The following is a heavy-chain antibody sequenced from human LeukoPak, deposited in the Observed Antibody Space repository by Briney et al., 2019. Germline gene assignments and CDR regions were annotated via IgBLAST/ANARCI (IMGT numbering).Heavy chain of an antibody. D-gene: IGHD4-11*01. Sequence: SETLSLTCAVYGGSFSGYYWSWIRQPPGKGLEWIGEINHSGSTNYNPSLKSRVTISVDTSKNQFSLKLSSVTAADTAVYYCARGWTVTTCYCYMDVWGKGTTVTVSS. J-gene: IGHJ6*03. V-gene: IGHV4-34*01. CDR2: INHSGST. CDR1: GGSFSGYY. CDR3: ARGWTVTTCYCYMDV.